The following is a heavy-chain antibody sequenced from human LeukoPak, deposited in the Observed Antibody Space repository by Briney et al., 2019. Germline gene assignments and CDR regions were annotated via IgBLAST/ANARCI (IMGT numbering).Heavy chain of an antibody. CDR3: PRGYTFGNFDY. CDR1: GFTFSSHA. Sequence: GGSLRLSCAASGFTFSSHAMSWVRQAPGEGLEWVSAISGSGGSTYSADSVKGRFTISRDNSKNTLSLELNSLRAEDTAIYYCPRGYTFGNFDYWGQGALVTVSS. J-gene: IGHJ4*02. D-gene: IGHD5-18*01. CDR2: ISGSGGST. V-gene: IGHV3-23*01.